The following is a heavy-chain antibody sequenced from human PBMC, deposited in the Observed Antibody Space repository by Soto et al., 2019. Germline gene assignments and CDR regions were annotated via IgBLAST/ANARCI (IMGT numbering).Heavy chain of an antibody. V-gene: IGHV3-23*01. CDR3: AREGVTNYTDYYFDL. J-gene: IGHJ4*01. D-gene: IGHD4-4*01. CDR1: GFTFSSYA. CDR2: ISGSGGST. Sequence: PGGSLILSWAASGFTFSSYAMSWVRQAPGKGLEWVSAISGSGGSTYYADSVKGRFTISRDNSKNTLYLQMNSLRAEDTAVYYCAREGVTNYTDYYFDLWGHGALVTVSS.